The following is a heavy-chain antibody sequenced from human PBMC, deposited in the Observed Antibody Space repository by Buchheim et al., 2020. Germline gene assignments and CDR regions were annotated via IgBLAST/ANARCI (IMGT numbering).Heavy chain of an antibody. CDR1: GYTFTGYY. D-gene: IGHD2-15*01. CDR3: ARSGRGTWVAATVFDY. J-gene: IGHJ4*02. V-gene: IGHV1-2*06. Sequence: QVQLVQSGAEVKKPGASVKVSCKASGYTFTGYYMHWVRQAPGQGLDGRGRINPNSGATNYAQKFQGRFTMTRDTSIRPAYMELSRLRSDDTAVYYCARSGRGTWVAATVFDYWGQGTL. CDR2: INPNSGAT.